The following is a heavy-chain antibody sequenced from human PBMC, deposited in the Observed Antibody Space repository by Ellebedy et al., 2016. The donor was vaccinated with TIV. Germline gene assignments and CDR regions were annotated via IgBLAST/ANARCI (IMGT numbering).Heavy chain of an antibody. CDR2: ISAYNGNT. D-gene: IGHD6-13*01. Sequence: ASVKVSCXASGGTFSSYAISWVRQAPGQGLEWMGWISAYNGNTNYAQKLQGRVTMTTDTSASTAYMELSSLRSEDTAVYYCARGRRPGGTRDSSSWSHFDYWGQGTLVAVSS. V-gene: IGHV1-18*01. CDR1: GGTFSSYA. J-gene: IGHJ4*02. CDR3: ARGRRPGGTRDSSSWSHFDY.